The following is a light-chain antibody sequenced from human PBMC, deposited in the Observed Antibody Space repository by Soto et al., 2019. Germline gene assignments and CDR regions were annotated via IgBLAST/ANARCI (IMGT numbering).Light chain of an antibody. V-gene: IGLV1-40*01. CDR1: SSNIGAHYD. Sequence: QSVLTQPPSVSGAPGQRVTISCTGSSSNIGAHYDVHWYQQFPGTAPKLLIYANNNRPSGVPDRFSGSKSGTSASLAISGLQAEDEADYYCQSYDSSLSAYVFGDGTKVTVL. J-gene: IGLJ1*01. CDR2: ANN. CDR3: QSYDSSLSAYV.